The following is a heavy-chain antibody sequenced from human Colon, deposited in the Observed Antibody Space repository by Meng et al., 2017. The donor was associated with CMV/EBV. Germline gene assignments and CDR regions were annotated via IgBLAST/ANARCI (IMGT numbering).Heavy chain of an antibody. D-gene: IGHD5-18*01. Sequence: GGSLRLSCAASGFTFSNYGMSWVRQAPGKGLEWVSSIAKIGNYITYADSVKGRFTVSRDNPKNSLFLQMSSLGAEDTAFYYCATIGYSFGFTIWGQGTLVTVSS. CDR1: GFTFSNYG. CDR3: ATIGYSFGFTI. J-gene: IGHJ4*02. CDR2: IAKIGNYI. V-gene: IGHV3-21*01.